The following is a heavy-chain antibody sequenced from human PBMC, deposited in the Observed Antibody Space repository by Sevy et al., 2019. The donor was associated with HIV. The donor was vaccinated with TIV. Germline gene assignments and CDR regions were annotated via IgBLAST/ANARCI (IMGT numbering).Heavy chain of an antibody. CDR3: ARGPYNSGLRFDF. J-gene: IGHJ4*02. Sequence: GGSLRLSCVASGFSLSDYAMHWVRQGPDKGLAWVAVISFDGGNTYYSDAVEGRFTISWDNSKNTVFLQMNSLSPDDTALYYCARGPYNSGLRFDFWGQGTLVTVSS. V-gene: IGHV3-30-3*01. D-gene: IGHD5-12*01. CDR1: GFSLSDYA. CDR2: ISFDGGNT.